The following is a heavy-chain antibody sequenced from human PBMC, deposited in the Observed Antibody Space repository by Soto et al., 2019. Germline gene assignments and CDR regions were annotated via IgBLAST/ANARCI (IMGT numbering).Heavy chain of an antibody. CDR3: ARREAAAGSHYYYGMDV. V-gene: IGHV5-10-1*01. CDR1: GYSFTSYW. J-gene: IGHJ6*02. CDR2: IDPSDSYT. Sequence: GESLKISCKGSGYSFTSYWISWVRQMPGKGLEWMGRIDPSDSYTNYSPSFQGHVTISADKSISTAYLQWSSLKASDTAMYYCARREAAAGSHYYYGMDVWGQGTTVTVSS. D-gene: IGHD6-13*01.